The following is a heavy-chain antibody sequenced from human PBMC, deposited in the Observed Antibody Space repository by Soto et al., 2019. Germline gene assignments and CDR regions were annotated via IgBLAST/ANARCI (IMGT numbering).Heavy chain of an antibody. Sequence: QVQLVQSRAEVKKPGASVKVSCKASGYTFNTYSISWVRQAPGQGLEWMGWISGYNGDTHYAQKFQGRVTMTTDTSTSTGYMELRSLRSDDTAMYYCARENVLSYVDTAMVDYFDYWGQGTLVTVSS. V-gene: IGHV1-18*01. D-gene: IGHD5-18*01. CDR1: GYTFNTYS. CDR2: ISGYNGDT. J-gene: IGHJ4*02. CDR3: ARENVLSYVDTAMVDYFDY.